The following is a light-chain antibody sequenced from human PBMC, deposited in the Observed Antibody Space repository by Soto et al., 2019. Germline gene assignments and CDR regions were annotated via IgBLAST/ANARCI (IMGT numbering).Light chain of an antibody. V-gene: IGKV3-20*01. CDR1: QYIGST. CDR2: GAS. CDR3: QRHGAT. J-gene: IGKJ1*01. Sequence: EIVLTQSPATLSVSPGDRATLSCRASQYIGSTIAWYQQKPGQAPRLLIYGASSRATGIPDRFSGSGSGTDFTLTISGLEPEDSAAYYCQRHGATFGQGTKVDIK.